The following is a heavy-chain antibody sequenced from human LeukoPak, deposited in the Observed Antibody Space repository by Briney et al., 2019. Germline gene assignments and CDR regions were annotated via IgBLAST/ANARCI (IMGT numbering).Heavy chain of an antibody. J-gene: IGHJ4*02. CDR1: GYTFTGYC. V-gene: IGHV1-2*04. Sequence: GASVKVSCKASGYTFTGYCMHWVRQAPGQGLEWMGWINPNSGGTNYAQKFQGWVTMTRDTSISTAYMELRRLRSDDTAVYYWARGPQQLVFDYWGQGTLVTVSS. CDR2: INPNSGGT. D-gene: IGHD6-13*01. CDR3: ARGPQQLVFDY.